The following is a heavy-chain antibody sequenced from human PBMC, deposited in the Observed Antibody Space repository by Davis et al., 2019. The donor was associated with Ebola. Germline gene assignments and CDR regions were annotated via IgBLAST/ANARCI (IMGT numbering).Heavy chain of an antibody. Sequence: MPSESLSLSCAVYGGSFSGYYWRCICQPPGKGQVWIGEINHSGSTNYNPSLKSRVTISVDTSKNQFSLKLSSVTAADTAVYYCARDLWYYGSGSYGHYYGMDVWGQGTTVTVSS. D-gene: IGHD3-10*01. J-gene: IGHJ6*02. CDR1: GGSFSGYY. CDR3: ARDLWYYGSGSYGHYYGMDV. V-gene: IGHV4-34*01. CDR2: INHSGST.